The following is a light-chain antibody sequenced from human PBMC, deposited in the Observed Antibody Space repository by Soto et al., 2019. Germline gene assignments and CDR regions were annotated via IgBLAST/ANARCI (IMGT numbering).Light chain of an antibody. J-gene: IGKJ1*01. CDR3: QQYNNFWT. CDR1: QSVSSN. Sequence: EIVMTQSPVILSVSPGETATLSCRASQSVSSNLAWYQQKPGQAPRLLIYGASTRATDIPARFSGSGSGTEFTLTISSLQSEDSAVYYCQQYNNFWTFGQGTKVEIK. CDR2: GAS. V-gene: IGKV3-15*01.